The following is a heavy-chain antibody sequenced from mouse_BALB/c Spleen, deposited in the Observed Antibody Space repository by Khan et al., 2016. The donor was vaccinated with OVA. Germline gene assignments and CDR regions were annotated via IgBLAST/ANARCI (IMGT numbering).Heavy chain of an antibody. D-gene: IGHD2-4*01. V-gene: IGHV3-2*02. CDR3: ARKDYYDYDPFPY. CDR2: INYSGNT. Sequence: VQLKQSGPGLVKPSQSLSLTCTVTGYSITSEYAWNWIRQFPGNKLKWMGYINYSGNTRFNPSLKSRTSITRDTSKNQFFLQLNSVTTEDTATYYCARKDYYDYDPFPYWGQGTLVTVSA. J-gene: IGHJ3*01. CDR1: GYSITSEYA.